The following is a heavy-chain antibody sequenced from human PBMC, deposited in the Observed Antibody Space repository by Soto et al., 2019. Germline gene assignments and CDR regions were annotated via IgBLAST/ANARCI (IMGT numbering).Heavy chain of an antibody. CDR3: EGQTFTIAAASYGRRNWFDP. J-gene: IGHJ5*02. D-gene: IGHD6-25*01. Sequence: SETLSLTCTVSGGSITISSHFLGWVRQPPGKGLEWIGTIYFTGNTYYTPSLKSRLTMSIDTSKNEFSLRLNSVTAADTAVYYCEGQTFTIAAASYGRRNWFDPWGPGTVVTVSS. CDR1: GGSITISSHF. CDR2: IYFTGNT. V-gene: IGHV4-39*01.